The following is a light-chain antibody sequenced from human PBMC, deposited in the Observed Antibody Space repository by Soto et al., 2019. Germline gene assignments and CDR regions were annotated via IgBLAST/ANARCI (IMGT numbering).Light chain of an antibody. CDR1: QTISTW. Sequence: DIQVTQSPPTLSASLGDRVTITCGASQTISTWMAWYQQKPGKAPKLLVYDASTLQSGVASRFSGSGYGTEFNLTISSLQPDDFATYYCLQDINYPWTFGQGTKVDIK. CDR3: LQDINYPWT. V-gene: IGKV1-5*01. J-gene: IGKJ1*01. CDR2: DAS.